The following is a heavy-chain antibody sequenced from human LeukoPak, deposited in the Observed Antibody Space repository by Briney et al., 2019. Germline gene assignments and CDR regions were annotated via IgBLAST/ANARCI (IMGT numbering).Heavy chain of an antibody. CDR2: ISSSSSYI. V-gene: IGHV3-21*01. D-gene: IGHD2-2*01. Sequence: GGSLRLSCAASGFTFSSYSMNWVRQAPGKGLEWVSSISSSSSYIYYADSVKGRFTISRDNAKNSLHLQMNSLRAEDTAVYYCARASSSTTEGDYWGQGTLVTVSS. CDR1: GFTFSSYS. J-gene: IGHJ4*02. CDR3: ARASSSTTEGDY.